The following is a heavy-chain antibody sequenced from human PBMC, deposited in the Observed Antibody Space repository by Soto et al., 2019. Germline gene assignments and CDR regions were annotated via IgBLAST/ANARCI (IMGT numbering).Heavy chain of an antibody. CDR1: GFTFSSYS. J-gene: IGHJ4*02. D-gene: IGHD3-9*01. CDR3: ARDFGGVLRYFDWLFAFDY. CDR2: ISSSSSYI. Sequence: GGSLRLSCAASGFTFSSYSMNWVRQAPGKGLEWVSSISSSSSYIYYADSVKGRFTISRDNAKNSLYLQMNSLRAEDTAVYYCARDFGGVLRYFDWLFAFDYWGQGTLVTVSS. V-gene: IGHV3-21*01.